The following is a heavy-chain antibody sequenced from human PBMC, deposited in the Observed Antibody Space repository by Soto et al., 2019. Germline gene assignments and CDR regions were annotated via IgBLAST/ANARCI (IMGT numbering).Heavy chain of an antibody. CDR2: IIPIFGTA. CDR1: GGTFSSYA. CDR3: ASSRGYSYGYNCFDL. Sequence: QVQLVQSGAEVKKPGSSVKVSCKASGGTFSSYAISWVRQAPGQGLEWMGGIIPIFGTANYAQKFQGRVTITADESTITAYMELSSLRAEDTCVYVCASSRGYSYGYNCFDLWGQGTMVTVSS. D-gene: IGHD5-18*01. J-gene: IGHJ3*01. V-gene: IGHV1-69*01.